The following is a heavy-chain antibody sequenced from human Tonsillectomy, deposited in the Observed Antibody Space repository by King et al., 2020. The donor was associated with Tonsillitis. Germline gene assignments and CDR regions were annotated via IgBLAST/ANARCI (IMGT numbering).Heavy chain of an antibody. Sequence: VQLQESGPGLVKPSETLSLTCTVSGGSISTYYWSWIRQPPGKGLEWIAYIYNSGSTNYNHSLKSRVTISVHTSKNQFSLKLNSVTAADTAVYYCARDGGYSSGWYDRMDAFDIWGHGTMVTVSS. D-gene: IGHD6-19*01. CDR2: IYNSGST. J-gene: IGHJ3*02. CDR1: GGSISTYY. V-gene: IGHV4-59*01. CDR3: ARDGGYSSGWYDRMDAFDI.